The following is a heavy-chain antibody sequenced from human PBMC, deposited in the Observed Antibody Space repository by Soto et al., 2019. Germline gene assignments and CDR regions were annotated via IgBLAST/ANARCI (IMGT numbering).Heavy chain of an antibody. CDR2: VNPNNGDT. Sequence: QVQLVQSGAELKKPGASVKVSCKASGYTFSNYDMIWVRQATGQGPEWIGWVNPNNGDTGYAQKFQDRVTLTTDISTTTAYMELTSLRSEDTAIYYCAKVSRKGSAIDFDYWCQGTLITVSS. V-gene: IGHV1-8*01. J-gene: IGHJ4*02. CDR3: AKVSRKGSAIDFDY. CDR1: GYTFSNYD. D-gene: IGHD3-10*01.